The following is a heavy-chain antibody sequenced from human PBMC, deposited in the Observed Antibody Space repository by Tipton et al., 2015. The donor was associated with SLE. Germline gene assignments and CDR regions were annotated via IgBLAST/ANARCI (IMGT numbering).Heavy chain of an antibody. Sequence: TLSLTCTVSGGSISPHYWSWIRQPPGKGLEWIGYIYFGGSTTYNPSLKSRVTISVDTSKNQFSLKLSSVTAADTAVYYCARQDFWSGYTSYWGQGTLVTVSS. V-gene: IGHV4-59*08. CDR3: ARQDFWSGYTSY. CDR2: IYFGGST. CDR1: GGSISPHY. D-gene: IGHD3-3*01. J-gene: IGHJ4*02.